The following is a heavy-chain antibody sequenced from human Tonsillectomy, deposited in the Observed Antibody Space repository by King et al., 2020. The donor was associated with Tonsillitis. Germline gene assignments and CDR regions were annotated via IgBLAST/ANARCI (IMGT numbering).Heavy chain of an antibody. V-gene: IGHV3-33*01. CDR2: IWDDVSNK. J-gene: IGHJ4*02. CDR3: ARDLVGYCSSTSCHHFDY. CDR1: GFTFSSYG. Sequence: VQLVESGGGVVQPGRSLRLSCAASGFTFSSYGMHWVRQAPGKGLEWVAVIWDDVSNKYYADSVKGRFTISRDNSKNTLFLQMNSLRAEETVVYYCARDLVGYCSSTSCHHFDYWGQGTLVTVSS. D-gene: IGHD2-2*01.